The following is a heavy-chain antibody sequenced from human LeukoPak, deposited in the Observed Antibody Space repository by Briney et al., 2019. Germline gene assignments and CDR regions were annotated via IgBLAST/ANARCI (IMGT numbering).Heavy chain of an antibody. Sequence: GESLKISCKGSGYSFTSYWIGWVRQMPGKGLEWMGIIYPGDSDTRYSPSFQGQVTISADKSISTAYLQWSSLKASDTAMHYCARHIAVAGTVVYYFDYWGQGTLVTVSS. CDR1: GYSFTSYW. CDR3: ARHIAVAGTVVYYFDY. D-gene: IGHD6-19*01. V-gene: IGHV5-51*01. J-gene: IGHJ4*02. CDR2: IYPGDSDT.